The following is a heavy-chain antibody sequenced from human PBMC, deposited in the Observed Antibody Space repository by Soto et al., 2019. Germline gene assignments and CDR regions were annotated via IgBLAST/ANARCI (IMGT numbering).Heavy chain of an antibody. J-gene: IGHJ4*02. CDR1: GGSISSYY. D-gene: IGHD1-26*01. CDR2: IYYSGST. Sequence: ASETLSLTCTVSGGSISSYYWSWIRQPPGKGLEWIGYIYYSGSTNYNPSLKSRVTISVDTSKNQFSLKLSSVTAADTAVYYCAREGESGSYHEFDYWGQGTLVTVSS. V-gene: IGHV4-59*01. CDR3: AREGESGSYHEFDY.